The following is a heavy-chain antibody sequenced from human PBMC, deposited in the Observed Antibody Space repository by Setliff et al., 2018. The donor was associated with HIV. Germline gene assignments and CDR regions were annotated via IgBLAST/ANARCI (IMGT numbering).Heavy chain of an antibody. CDR2: IRSKAYGGTT. V-gene: IGHV3-49*04. J-gene: IGHJ6*02. D-gene: IGHD2-2*01. CDR1: GFSFSSHA. CDR3: TAMGVEVVSYYYGMDV. Sequence: GGSLRLSCAASGFSFSSHAMNWVRQAPGKGLEWVGFIRSKAYGGTTEYAASVKGRFTISRDDSKSLAYLQMNSLKTEDTAVYYCTAMGVEVVSYYYGMDVWGQGTTVTVSS.